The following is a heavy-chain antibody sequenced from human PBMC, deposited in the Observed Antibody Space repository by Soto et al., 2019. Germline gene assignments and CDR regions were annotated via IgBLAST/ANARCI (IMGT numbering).Heavy chain of an antibody. Sequence: QVQLVESGGGVVQPGRSLRLSCAASGFTFSSYGVHWVRQAPGKGLEWVAVIWYDGSNKHYADSVKGRFTISRDNSKNTLYLHMNSLGAEDTAVYYCARDPRGSGSPVLFVDYWGQGTLVTVSS. CDR1: GFTFSSYG. J-gene: IGHJ4*02. CDR3: ARDPRGSGSPVLFVDY. CDR2: IWYDGSNK. D-gene: IGHD3-10*01. V-gene: IGHV3-33*01.